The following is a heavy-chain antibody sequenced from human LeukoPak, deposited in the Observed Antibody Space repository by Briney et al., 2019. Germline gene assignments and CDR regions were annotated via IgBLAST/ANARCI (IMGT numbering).Heavy chain of an antibody. V-gene: IGHV4-31*02. D-gene: IGHD3-3*01. Sequence: GSTYYNPSLKSRVTISVDTSKNQFSLKLSSVTAADTAVYYCASTHYDFWSGSNYYYYGMDVWGQGTTVTVSS. CDR2: GST. J-gene: IGHJ6*02. CDR3: ASTHYDFWSGSNYYYYGMDV.